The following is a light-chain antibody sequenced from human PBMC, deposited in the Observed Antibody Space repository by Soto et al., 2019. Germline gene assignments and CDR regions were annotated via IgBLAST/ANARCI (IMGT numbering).Light chain of an antibody. J-gene: IGKJ1*01. CDR3: QQYYTYPWT. CDR1: QSISSW. V-gene: IGKV1-5*01. CDR2: DAC. Sequence: IRMFESPSTLSAFVGLIGTITSGASQSISSWLAWYQQKPGIAPKVLISDACNLKSGVPSRFSGSGSGTEFILTISSLQPDDFATYYCQQYYTYPWTFGQGTKVDI.